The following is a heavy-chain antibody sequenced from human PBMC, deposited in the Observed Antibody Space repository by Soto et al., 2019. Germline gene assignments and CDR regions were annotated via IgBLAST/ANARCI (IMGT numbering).Heavy chain of an antibody. Sequence: SVKVSCKASGGTFSSYAISWVRQAPGQGLEWMGGIIPIFGTANYAQKFQGRVTITADESTSRAYMELSSLRSEDTAVYYCARAQPVGLWSGYYTKNYYYYGMDVWGQGTTVTVSS. D-gene: IGHD3-3*01. J-gene: IGHJ6*02. CDR3: ARAQPVGLWSGYYTKNYYYYGMDV. CDR1: GGTFSSYA. CDR2: IIPIFGTA. V-gene: IGHV1-69*13.